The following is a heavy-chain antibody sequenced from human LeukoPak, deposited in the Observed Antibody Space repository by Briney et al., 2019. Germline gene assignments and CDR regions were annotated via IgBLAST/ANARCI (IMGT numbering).Heavy chain of an antibody. CDR2: INHSGST. J-gene: IGHJ3*02. Sequence: PSETLSLTCAVYGGSFSGYYWSWIRQPPGKGLEWIGEINHSGSTNYNPSLKSRVTISVDTSKNQFSLKLSSVTAADTAVYYCARGHPVEATDAFDIWGQGTMVTVSS. V-gene: IGHV4-34*01. D-gene: IGHD1-26*01. CDR3: ARGHPVEATDAFDI. CDR1: GGSFSGYY.